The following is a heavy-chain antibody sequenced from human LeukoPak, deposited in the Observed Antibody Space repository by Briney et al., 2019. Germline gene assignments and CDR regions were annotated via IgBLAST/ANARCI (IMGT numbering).Heavy chain of an antibody. D-gene: IGHD3-10*01. Sequence: SETLSLTCTVSGGSISSYYWSWIRQPPGKGLEWIGYIYYSGSTNYNPSLKSRVTIPVDTSKNQFSLKLSSVTAADTAVYYCARASGRFGELQGFDPWGQGTLVTVSS. CDR1: GGSISSYY. J-gene: IGHJ5*02. V-gene: IGHV4-59*01. CDR2: IYYSGST. CDR3: ARASGRFGELQGFDP.